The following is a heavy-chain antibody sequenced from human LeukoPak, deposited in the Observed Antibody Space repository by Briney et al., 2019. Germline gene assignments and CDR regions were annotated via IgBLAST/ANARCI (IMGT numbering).Heavy chain of an antibody. J-gene: IGHJ4*02. D-gene: IGHD3-22*01. CDR1: RFSFSDYD. Sequence: PGGSLRLSRSPSRFSFSDYDMKWVRQTPGEGLEWVSSITPTTRHIFYADSVRGRFTLYREHAKHSLYLQINSLRGEETAVYYCARLRRTSDSSGYYYYYDDWGQGTLVTVSS. CDR2: ITPTTRHI. V-gene: IGHV3-21*01. CDR3: ARLRRTSDSSGYYYYYDD.